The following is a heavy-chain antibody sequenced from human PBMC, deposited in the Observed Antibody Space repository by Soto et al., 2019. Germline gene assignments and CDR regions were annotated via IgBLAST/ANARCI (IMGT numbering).Heavy chain of an antibody. CDR2: ISYDGSNK. Sequence: QVQLVESGGGVVQPGRSLRLSCAASGFTFSSYAMHWVRQAPGKGLEWVAVISYDGSNKYYADSVKGRFTISRDNSKNTLYLQMNSLRAEDTAVYYCARDRSVTTSYYYYGMDVWGQGTTGTVSS. J-gene: IGHJ6*02. CDR1: GFTFSSYA. CDR3: ARDRSVTTSYYYYGMDV. D-gene: IGHD4-4*01. V-gene: IGHV3-30-3*01.